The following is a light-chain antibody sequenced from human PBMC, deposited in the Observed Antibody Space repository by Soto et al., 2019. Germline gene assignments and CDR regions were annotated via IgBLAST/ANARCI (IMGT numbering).Light chain of an antibody. CDR2: GAS. V-gene: IGKV1-5*01. Sequence: DIQITQSPSTLSASVGYRVTITCRASESMSNCLAWYQQKPGKAPKLLISGASSLQSGVPSRFSGSASGTEFTLTISSLQPDDIATYYCQQCHRYLTFGQGTKVDIK. J-gene: IGKJ1*01. CDR3: QQCHRYLT. CDR1: ESMSNC.